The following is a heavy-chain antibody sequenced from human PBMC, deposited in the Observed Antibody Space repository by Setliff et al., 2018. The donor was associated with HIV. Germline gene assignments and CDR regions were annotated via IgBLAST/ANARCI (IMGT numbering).Heavy chain of an antibody. Sequence: PGGSLRLSCTASGFTLGDYAMSWVRQAPGKGLEWVSVISGSGGSTFYADSVKGRFTISIDNSKNTLYLQMNRLRVEDTAVYYCAKDGISGGAYPPYYFDYWGHGTLVTVPQ. V-gene: IGHV3-23*01. J-gene: IGHJ4*01. CDR2: ISGSGGST. CDR1: GFTLGDYA. D-gene: IGHD2-15*01. CDR3: AKDGISGGAYPPYYFDY.